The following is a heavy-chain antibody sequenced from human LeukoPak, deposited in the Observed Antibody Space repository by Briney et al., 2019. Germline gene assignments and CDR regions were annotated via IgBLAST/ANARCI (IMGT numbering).Heavy chain of an antibody. Sequence: PGRSVRLSCAASGFTFSRYGMHWVRQAPGKGLEWVANIKQDGSEKYYVDSVKGRFTISRDNAKNSLYLQMNSLRAEDTAVYYCARDKYAGTSYPDYWGQGTLVTVSS. CDR2: IKQDGSEK. V-gene: IGHV3-7*04. CDR1: GFTFSRYG. CDR3: ARDKYAGTSYPDY. J-gene: IGHJ4*02. D-gene: IGHD1-7*01.